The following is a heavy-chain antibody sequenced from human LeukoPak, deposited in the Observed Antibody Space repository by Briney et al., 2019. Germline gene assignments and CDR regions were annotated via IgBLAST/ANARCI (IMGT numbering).Heavy chain of an antibody. J-gene: IGHJ6*03. D-gene: IGHD2-21*02. CDR3: ARHGRGVTARDYYYYYMDV. Sequence: SETLSLTCTVSGGSLSSYYWSWIRQPPGKGLEWIGYIYTSGSTNYNPSLKSRVTISVDTSKNQFSLKLSSVTAADTAVYYWARHGRGVTARDYYYYYMDVWGKGTTVTVSS. V-gene: IGHV4-4*09. CDR1: GGSLSSYY. CDR2: IYTSGST.